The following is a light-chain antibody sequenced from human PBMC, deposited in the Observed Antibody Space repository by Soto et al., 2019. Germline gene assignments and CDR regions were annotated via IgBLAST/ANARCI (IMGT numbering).Light chain of an antibody. CDR3: LQHNIYPHT. CDR2: GAS. J-gene: IGKJ2*01. CDR1: QSVSSSY. V-gene: IGKV3-20*01. Sequence: EIVLTQSPGTLSLSPGERATLSCRASQSVSSSYLAWYQQKPGQAPRLLIYGASSRATVIPDRFSGSGSGTEFTLTISSLQPEDFATYYCLQHNIYPHTFGQGTKLEIK.